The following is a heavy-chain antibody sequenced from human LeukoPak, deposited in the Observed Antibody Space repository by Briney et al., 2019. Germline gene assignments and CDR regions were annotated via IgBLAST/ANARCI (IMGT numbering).Heavy chain of an antibody. V-gene: IGHV4-59*01. CDR3: ASSGWYKDAFDI. CDR2: IYYSGST. D-gene: IGHD6-19*01. Sequence: PSETLSLTCAVYGGSFSGYYWSWIRQPPGKGLEWIGYIYYSGSTNYNPSLKSRVTISVDTSKNQFSLKLSSVTAADTAVYYCASSGWYKDAFDIWGQGTMVTVSS. J-gene: IGHJ3*02. CDR1: GGSFSGYY.